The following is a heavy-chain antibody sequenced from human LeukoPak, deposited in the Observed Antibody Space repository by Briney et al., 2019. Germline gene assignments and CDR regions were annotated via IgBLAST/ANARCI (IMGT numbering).Heavy chain of an antibody. D-gene: IGHD3-22*01. CDR1: GFTFSSYG. Sequence: GGSLRLSCAASGFTFSSYGIHWVRQAPGKGLEWVAIISYDGSNKYYADSVKGRFTISRDNSKNTLYLQMNSLRAEDTAVYYCAWSSGYYWTDVSTIRHFDYWGQGTLVTVSS. CDR3: AWSSGYYWTDVSTIRHFDY. CDR2: ISYDGSNK. V-gene: IGHV3-30*03. J-gene: IGHJ4*02.